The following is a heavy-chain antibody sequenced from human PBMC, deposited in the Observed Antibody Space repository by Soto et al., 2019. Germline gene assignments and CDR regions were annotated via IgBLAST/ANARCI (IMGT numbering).Heavy chain of an antibody. D-gene: IGHD5-18*01. J-gene: IGHJ4*02. Sequence: QVQLQESGPGLVKPSQTLSLTCTVSGGSISSGDYYWSWIRQPPGKGLEWIGYIYYSGNTYYNPSLKSRVTMSVDTSKNQFSLKLSSVTAADTAVYYCPRVPNTSHTYADYWGQGTLVTVSS. V-gene: IGHV4-30-4*01. CDR3: PRVPNTSHTYADY. CDR2: IYYSGNT. CDR1: GGSISSGDYY.